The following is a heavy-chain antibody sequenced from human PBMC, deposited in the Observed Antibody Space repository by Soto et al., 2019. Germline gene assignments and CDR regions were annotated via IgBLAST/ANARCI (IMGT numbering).Heavy chain of an antibody. Sequence: PSETLSLTCTVSGGSISSGDYYWNWIRQPPGKGLEWIGYIYYSGSTYYNPSLKSRVTISVDTSKNQFSLKLSSVTAADTAVLYCARTYCDSSSGYYSGPFDYWGQGTLVTVSS. V-gene: IGHV4-30-4*01. CDR3: ARTYCDSSSGYYSGPFDY. CDR2: IYYSGST. D-gene: IGHD3-22*01. CDR1: GGSISSGDYY. J-gene: IGHJ4*02.